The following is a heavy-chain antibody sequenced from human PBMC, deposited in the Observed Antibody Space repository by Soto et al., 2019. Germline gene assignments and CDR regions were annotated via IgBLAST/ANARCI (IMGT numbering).Heavy chain of an antibody. Sequence: QVQLVQSGAEVKKPGSSVKVSCTASGGTFSSYAISWVRLAPGRGLAWMAGILPIFGTANYAQRCQGRVTITAEESPCTAYMELSSLRFEDTAVYYWARGGERVVVPAAPFDYCGQGTLVTVSS. V-gene: IGHV1-69*01. CDR2: ILPIFGTA. D-gene: IGHD2-2*01. CDR1: GGTFSSYA. CDR3: ARGGERVVVPAAPFDY. J-gene: IGHJ4*02.